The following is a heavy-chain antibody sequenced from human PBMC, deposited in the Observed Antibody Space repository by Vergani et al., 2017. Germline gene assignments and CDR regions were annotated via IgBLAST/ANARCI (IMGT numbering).Heavy chain of an antibody. CDR3: ARDPCSGGSCYSHFDY. V-gene: IGHV3-30*04. CDR1: GFTFSSYA. D-gene: IGHD2-15*01. Sequence: QVQLVESGGGVVQPGRSLRLSCAASGFTFSSYAMHWVRQAPGKGLEWVAVISYDGSNKYYADSVKGRFIISRDNSKNTLYLQMNSLRAEDTAVYYCARDPCSGGSCYSHFDYWGQGTLVTVSS. CDR2: ISYDGSNK. J-gene: IGHJ4*02.